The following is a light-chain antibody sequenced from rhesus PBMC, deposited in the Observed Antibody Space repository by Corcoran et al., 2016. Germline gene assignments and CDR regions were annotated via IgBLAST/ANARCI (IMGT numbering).Light chain of an antibody. CDR3: QETSDLFT. V-gene: IGKV3-31*02. CDR1: QSVSSY. Sequence: EIVMTQSPATLSLSPGERATLSCRASQSVSSYIAWYQQKPGQAPRLLIYGASSRATGIPDRCSGSGSGTDFPLTISSLEPEDFAVYYCQETSDLFTFGPGTKLDIK. CDR2: GAS. J-gene: IGKJ3*01.